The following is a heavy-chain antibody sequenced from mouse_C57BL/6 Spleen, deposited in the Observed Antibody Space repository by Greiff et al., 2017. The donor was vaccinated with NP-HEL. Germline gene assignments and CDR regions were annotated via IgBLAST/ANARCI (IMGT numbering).Heavy chain of an antibody. D-gene: IGHD2-4*01. Sequence: QVQLQQSGAELVKPGASVKISCKASGYAFSSYWMNWVKQRPGKGLEWIGQIYPGDGDTNYNGKFKGKATLTADKSSSTAYMQLSSLTSEDSAVYFCAPYDYDEGYFDVWGTGTTVTVSS. CDR1: GYAFSSYW. V-gene: IGHV1-80*01. J-gene: IGHJ1*03. CDR3: APYDYDEGYFDV. CDR2: IYPGDGDT.